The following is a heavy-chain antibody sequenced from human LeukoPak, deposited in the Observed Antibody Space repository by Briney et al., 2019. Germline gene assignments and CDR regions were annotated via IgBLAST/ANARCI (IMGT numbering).Heavy chain of an antibody. Sequence: SETLSLTCTVSGGSITRDVDYWSWIRQHPVKGLEWNGYIHHSRGTYYNPSLKSRVTISIDTSRNEFSLKLSSVTAADTAVYYCARVASIIGVVADYWGQGILVTVSS. J-gene: IGHJ4*02. CDR2: IHHSRGT. CDR1: GGSITRDVDY. CDR3: ARVASIIGVVADY. V-gene: IGHV4-31*03. D-gene: IGHD3-3*01.